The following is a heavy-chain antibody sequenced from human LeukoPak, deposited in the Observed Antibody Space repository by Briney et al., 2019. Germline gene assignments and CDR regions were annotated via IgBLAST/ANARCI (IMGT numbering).Heavy chain of an antibody. Sequence: ASMKVSCKASGGTFSSYAISWVRQAPGQGLEWMGGIIPIFGTANYAQKFQGRVTITADESTSTAYMELSSLRSEDTAVYYCARDNRPDYSNYGSWFDPWGQGALVTVSS. D-gene: IGHD4-11*01. CDR1: GGTFSSYA. J-gene: IGHJ5*02. V-gene: IGHV1-69*13. CDR2: IIPIFGTA. CDR3: ARDNRPDYSNYGSWFDP.